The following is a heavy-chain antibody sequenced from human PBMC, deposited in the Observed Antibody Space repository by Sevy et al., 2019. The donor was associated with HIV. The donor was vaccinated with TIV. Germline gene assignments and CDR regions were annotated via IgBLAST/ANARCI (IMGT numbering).Heavy chain of an antibody. CDR3: VSLFLSYRSGWSYFGY. J-gene: IGHJ4*02. Sequence: GGSLRLSCAISGFTVNDKYIIWVRQAPGKGLEWVSVIFSSGSTYYADSAKGRFTISRDNSKNTVDLQMNSVRAEDTAVYYCVSLFLSYRSGWSYFGYWGQGTLVTGSS. V-gene: IGHV3-66*02. CDR2: IFSSGST. D-gene: IGHD6-19*01. CDR1: GFTVNDKY.